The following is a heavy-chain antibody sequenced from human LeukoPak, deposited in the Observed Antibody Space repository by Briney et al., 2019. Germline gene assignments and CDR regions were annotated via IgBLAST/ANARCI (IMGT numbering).Heavy chain of an antibody. J-gene: IGHJ5*02. CDR2: IYYSGST. V-gene: IGHV4-39*07. CDR1: GGSISSSSYY. D-gene: IGHD1-20*01. Sequence: PSETLSLTCTVSGGSISSSSYYWGWIRQPPGKWLEWIGSIYYSGSTYYNPSFKSRVTISVDTSKNQFSLKLSSVTAADTAVYYCARDLTWSITGTTWGQGTLVTVSS. CDR3: ARDLTWSITGTT.